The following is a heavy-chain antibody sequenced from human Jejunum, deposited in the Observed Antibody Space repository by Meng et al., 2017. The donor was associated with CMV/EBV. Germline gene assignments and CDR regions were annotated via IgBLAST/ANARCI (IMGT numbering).Heavy chain of an antibody. CDR3: ARRLAGLGANFDH. Sequence: SGGSVSSNSFYWGWFRQPPGKGLEWIGSIYFSGSTYYNPSLESRVTISVDTSKNQFSLKLTSVTAADTAVYFCARRLAGLGANFDHWGQGTLVTVSS. D-gene: IGHD4/OR15-4a*01. CDR2: IYFSGST. CDR1: GGSVSSNSFY. V-gene: IGHV4-39*01. J-gene: IGHJ4*02.